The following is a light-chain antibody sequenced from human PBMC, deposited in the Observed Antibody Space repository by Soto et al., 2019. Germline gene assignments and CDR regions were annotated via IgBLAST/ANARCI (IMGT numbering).Light chain of an antibody. Sequence: QSVLTQPASVSGSPGQSITISCTGSDSDIGTYNYVSWYQHLPGKAPRLIIYEVTNRPSGISNRFSGSKSGNTASLTISGLRAEDDADYYCSSFTISDTLLFGGGTKLTVL. J-gene: IGLJ2*01. CDR2: EVT. CDR1: DSDIGTYNY. V-gene: IGLV2-14*01. CDR3: SSFTISDTLL.